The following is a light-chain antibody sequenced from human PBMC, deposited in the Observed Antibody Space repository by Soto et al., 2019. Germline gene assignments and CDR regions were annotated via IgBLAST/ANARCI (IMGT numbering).Light chain of an antibody. J-gene: IGKJ1*01. CDR3: QQYGGSLQT. V-gene: IGKV3-20*01. Sequence: EIVLTQSPGTLSLSPGERATLSCRASQSVSSSYLAWYQQKPGQAPRLLIYGAFSRATGIPDRFSGSGSGSDFPLTISRLEPEDVAVYYCQQYGGSLQTFGQGTKVEL. CDR1: QSVSSSY. CDR2: GAF.